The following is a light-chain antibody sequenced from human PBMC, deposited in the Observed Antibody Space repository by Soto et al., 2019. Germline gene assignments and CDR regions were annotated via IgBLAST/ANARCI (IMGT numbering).Light chain of an antibody. CDR2: DAS. Sequence: DIQMTQSPSTLSASVGDRVTITCRASQSISSWLAWYQQKPGKAPKLLIYDASNLESGVPSRFSGSGSGTEFTLTISSLQPDDFATYYCQQHNSYPITFGQGTRLEIK. CDR1: QSISSW. J-gene: IGKJ5*01. V-gene: IGKV1-5*01. CDR3: QQHNSYPIT.